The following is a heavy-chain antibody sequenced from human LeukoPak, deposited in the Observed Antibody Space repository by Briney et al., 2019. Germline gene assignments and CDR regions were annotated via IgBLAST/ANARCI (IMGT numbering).Heavy chain of an antibody. CDR2: ISYDGSNK. Sequence: GGSLRLSCAASGFTFSNLAMHWVRQAPGKGLQWVAVISYDGSNKYYADSVKGRFTISRDNSKNTLYLQMNSLRGEDTAVYYCARSTAMITAAGGCFDYWGQGTLVTVSS. V-gene: IGHV3-30-3*01. CDR3: ARSTAMITAAGGCFDY. CDR1: GFTFSNLA. J-gene: IGHJ4*02. D-gene: IGHD5-18*01.